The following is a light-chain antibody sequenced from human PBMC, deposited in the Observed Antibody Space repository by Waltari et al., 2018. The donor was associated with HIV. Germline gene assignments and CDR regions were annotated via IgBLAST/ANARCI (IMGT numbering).Light chain of an antibody. Sequence: QSALTQPASASGSPGQSTTISCTGTSSDVGGYHYVSWYQQHPGKAPKLMIYDVSNRPSGVSNRFSGSKSGNTASLTISGLQAEDEADYYCSSYTSSSTGVFGTGTKVTVL. J-gene: IGLJ1*01. CDR1: SSDVGGYHY. CDR3: SSYTSSSTGV. CDR2: DVS. V-gene: IGLV2-14*03.